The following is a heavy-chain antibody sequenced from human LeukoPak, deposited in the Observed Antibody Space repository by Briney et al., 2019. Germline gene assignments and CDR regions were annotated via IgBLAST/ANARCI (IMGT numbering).Heavy chain of an antibody. J-gene: IGHJ5*02. Sequence: SSETLSLTCAVYGGSFSGYYWGWIRQPPGKGLEWIGSIYHSGSTYYNPSLKSRLTISVDTSKNQFSLKLSSVTAADTAVYYCARLARGANRWFDPWGQGTLVTVSS. CDR2: IYHSGST. D-gene: IGHD1-26*01. CDR3: ARLARGANRWFDP. CDR1: GGSFSGYY. V-gene: IGHV4-38-2*01.